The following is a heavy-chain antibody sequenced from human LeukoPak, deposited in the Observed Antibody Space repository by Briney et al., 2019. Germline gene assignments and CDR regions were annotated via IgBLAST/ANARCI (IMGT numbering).Heavy chain of an antibody. D-gene: IGHD1-20*01. Sequence: SETLSLTCTVSGGSISSGDYYWSWIRQPPGKGLEWIAYIYYSGNTNYNPSLKSRVTISVDTSKNQFSLKLRSVTAADTAVYFCARLTGITGKGNFDSWGQGTLVTVSS. V-gene: IGHV4-61*08. CDR2: IYYSGNT. CDR1: GGSISSGDYY. J-gene: IGHJ4*02. CDR3: ARLTGITGKGNFDS.